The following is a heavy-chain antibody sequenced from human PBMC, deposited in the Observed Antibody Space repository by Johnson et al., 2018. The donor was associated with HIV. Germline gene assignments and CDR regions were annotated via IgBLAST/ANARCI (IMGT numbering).Heavy chain of an antibody. CDR1: GFTFSRYG. V-gene: IGHV3-30*18. J-gene: IGHJ3*02. Sequence: QVQLVESGGGVVQPGRSLRLSCAASGFTFSRYGMHWVRQAPGKGLEWVAVISYDGSDKYSADSVKGRFPLSRDNSKNTRFLQSNSLRDEDTAVYYCAKSAASAGGDDAFDIWGQGTMVTVSS. CDR2: ISYDGSDK. CDR3: AKSAASAGGDDAFDI. D-gene: IGHD3-16*01.